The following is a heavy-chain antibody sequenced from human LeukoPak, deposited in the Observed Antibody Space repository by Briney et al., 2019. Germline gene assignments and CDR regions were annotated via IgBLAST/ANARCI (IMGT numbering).Heavy chain of an antibody. CDR1: GFTFSDYY. Sequence: GGSLRLSCAASGFTFSDYYMSWIRQAPGMGLEWVSYISPSTNSMYYADSVKGRFTISSDNAKNSLFLQMNGLTAEDTAVYYCAREGGRYGDYDYWGQGTLVTVSS. CDR2: ISPSTNSM. CDR3: AREGGRYGDYDY. J-gene: IGHJ4*02. D-gene: IGHD4-17*01. V-gene: IGHV3-11*04.